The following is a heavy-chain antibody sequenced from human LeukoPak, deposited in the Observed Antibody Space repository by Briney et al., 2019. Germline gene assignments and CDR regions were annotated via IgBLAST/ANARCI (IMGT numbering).Heavy chain of an antibody. J-gene: IGHJ4*02. D-gene: IGHD2-15*01. CDR1: GGSISSGSYY. Sequence: PSETLSLTCTVSGGSISSGSYYWSWIRQPAGKGLEWIGRIYTSGSTNYNPSLKSRVTISVDTSKNQFSLKLSSVTAADTAVYYCAMRVVYCSGGSCYNYLDYWGQGTLVTVSS. CDR3: AMRVVYCSGGSCYNYLDY. V-gene: IGHV4-61*02. CDR2: IYTSGST.